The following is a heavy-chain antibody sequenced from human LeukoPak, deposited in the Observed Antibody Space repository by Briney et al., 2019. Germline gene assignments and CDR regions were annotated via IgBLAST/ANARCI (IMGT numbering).Heavy chain of an antibody. CDR3: AKDNYYGDYEVTSIFGVD. CDR2: IRYDGTRE. V-gene: IGHV3-30*02. J-gene: IGHJ4*02. CDR1: GFTFSSHG. Sequence: GSLRLSCAASGFTFSSHGMHWVRQAPGKGLEWVAFIRYDGTREYYADSMKGRFNISRDNFKNTLYLQMNSLRAEDTAVYYCAKDNYYGDYEVTSIFGVDWGQGTLVTVSS. D-gene: IGHD4-17*01.